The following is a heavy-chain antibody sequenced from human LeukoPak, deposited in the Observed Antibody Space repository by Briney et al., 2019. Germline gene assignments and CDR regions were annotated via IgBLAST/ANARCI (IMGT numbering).Heavy chain of an antibody. D-gene: IGHD2-2*01. V-gene: IGHV3-23*01. CDR1: GFTFSIYA. CDR2: ISGSGGST. Sequence: GGSLRLSCAAYGFTFSIYAMSWVRQARGKGLEWVSAISGSGGSTYYADSVKGRFTISRDNSKNTLYLQMNSLRAEDTAVYYCASQNSYCSSTSCRDRDVWGKGTTVTVSS. J-gene: IGHJ6*03. CDR3: ASQNSYCSSTSCRDRDV.